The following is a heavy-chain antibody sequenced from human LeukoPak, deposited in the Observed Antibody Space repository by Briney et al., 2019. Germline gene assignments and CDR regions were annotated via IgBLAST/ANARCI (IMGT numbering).Heavy chain of an antibody. J-gene: IGHJ4*02. CDR2: IWNDGSNK. CDR3: ARASGPFDY. Sequence: PGGSLRLSCAASGFTFSIYGMHWVRQAPGKGLEWVAVIWNDGSNKNYADSVKGRFTISRDNSKNTLYLQMNSLRAEDTAVYSCARASGPFDYWGQGTLVTVSS. V-gene: IGHV3-33*01. D-gene: IGHD3-10*01. CDR1: GFTFSIYG.